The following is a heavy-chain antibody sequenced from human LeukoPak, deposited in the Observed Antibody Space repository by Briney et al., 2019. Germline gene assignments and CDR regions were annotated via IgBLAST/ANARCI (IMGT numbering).Heavy chain of an antibody. CDR2: ISPRGNT. V-gene: IGHV4-34*01. Sequence: PSETLSPTCAVYGGSFSGYYWSWIRQPPGKGLEWIGEISPRGNTNYHPSLKSRVTISGDTSKNQFSLKLSSVTAADTAVYFCVGYYYGSGSYHNYPNFDYWGQGTLVTVSS. CDR1: GGSFSGYY. J-gene: IGHJ4*02. D-gene: IGHD3-10*01. CDR3: VGYYYGSGSYHNYPNFDY.